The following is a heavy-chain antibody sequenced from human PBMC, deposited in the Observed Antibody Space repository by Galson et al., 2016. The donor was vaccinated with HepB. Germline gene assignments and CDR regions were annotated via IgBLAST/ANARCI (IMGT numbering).Heavy chain of an antibody. CDR2: INGDGTIT. J-gene: IGHJ5*02. D-gene: IGHD3-10*01. CDR1: GFTFSTNW. Sequence: SLRLSCAASGFTFSTNWMHWVRQAPGKGLVWVSRINGDGTITDYADSVKGRFTISRDNAENTLYLQMNSLRVEDTAVYYCARDRGGSGEAFNWFDPWGHGTLVTVSS. CDR3: ARDRGGSGEAFNWFDP. V-gene: IGHV3-74*01.